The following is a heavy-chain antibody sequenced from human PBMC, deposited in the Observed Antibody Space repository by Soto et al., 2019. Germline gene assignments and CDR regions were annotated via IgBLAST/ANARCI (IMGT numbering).Heavy chain of an antibody. D-gene: IGHD6-19*01. J-gene: IGHJ4*01. V-gene: IGHV4-38-2*02. CDR1: GYCISSGSY. CDR2: IYHGGTT. CDR3: ARVHVMVVAGSTFDY. Sequence: ETLSLTCTVSGYCISSGSYWAWIRQPPGKGPEWIASIYHGGTTFYNPSLKSRITISVDTSNNQFSLKLTYVTAADTAVYYCARVHVMVVAGSTFDYWAMEPWSPYPQ.